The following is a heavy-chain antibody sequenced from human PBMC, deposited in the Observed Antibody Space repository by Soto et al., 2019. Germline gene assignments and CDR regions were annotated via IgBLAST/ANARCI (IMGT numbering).Heavy chain of an antibody. J-gene: IGHJ6*02. CDR1: GGTFSSYA. V-gene: IGHV1-69*13. CDR3: ARSQAIEPTGIAPALYYGMDV. Sequence: ASVKVSCKASGGTFSSYAISWVRQAPGQGLEWMGGIIPIFGTANYAQKFQGRVTITADESTSTAYMELSSLRSEDTAVYYCARSQAIEPTGIAPALYYGMDVWGQGTTVTVSS. CDR2: IIPIFGTA. D-gene: IGHD1-1*01.